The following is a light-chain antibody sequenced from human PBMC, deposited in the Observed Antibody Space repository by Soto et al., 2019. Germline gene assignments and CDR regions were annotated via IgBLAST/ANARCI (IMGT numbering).Light chain of an antibody. V-gene: IGKV1-39*01. CDR1: QSISTY. CDR3: QQSYSTPQT. J-gene: IGKJ1*01. CDR2: AAS. Sequence: DIQMTQSPSSLSASVGGTVTITCRASQSISTYLNWYQQKPGKAPKLLICAASSLQSGVPSRFSGSGSGTDFTLTISSLQPEDFATYYCQQSYSTPQTFGQGTKVEIK.